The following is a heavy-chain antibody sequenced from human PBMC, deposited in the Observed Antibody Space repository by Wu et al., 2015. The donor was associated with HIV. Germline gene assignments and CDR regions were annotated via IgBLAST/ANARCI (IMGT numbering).Heavy chain of an antibody. D-gene: IGHD6-13*01. V-gene: IGHV1-69*13. J-gene: IGHJ1*01. CDR2: IVPLFDAP. CDR3: ARGSGGIAGSFQH. Sequence: QVQLVQSGAEVKKPGSSVRVSCKASGGTFSSYAINWVRQAPGQGLEWMGRIVPLFDAPNYSQKFHDRLTITADRSTTTAYMELSNLKSEDTAVYYCARGSGGIAGSFQHWGQGTLVTVSS. CDR1: GGTFSSYA.